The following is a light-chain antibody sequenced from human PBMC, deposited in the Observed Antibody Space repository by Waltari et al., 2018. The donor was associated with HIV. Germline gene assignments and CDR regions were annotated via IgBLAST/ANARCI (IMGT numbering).Light chain of an antibody. CDR1: QRVSSY. CDR2: EAS. J-gene: IGKJ2*01. CDR3: QQRSNRPPKYT. Sequence: EIVLTQSPATLSLSPGERATLSCRASQRVSSYLAWYQQKPGRAPRLLIYEASNRATGIPARFSGSGSGTDFTLTISSLEPEDFAVYYCQQRSNRPPKYTFGQGTKLEIK. V-gene: IGKV3-11*01.